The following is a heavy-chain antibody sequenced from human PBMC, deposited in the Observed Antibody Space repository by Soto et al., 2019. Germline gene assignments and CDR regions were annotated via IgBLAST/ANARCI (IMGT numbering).Heavy chain of an antibody. CDR1: GYTFTSYG. CDR2: ISAYNGNT. J-gene: IGHJ5*02. CDR3: ARGTYYYGSGTHSHLFDP. D-gene: IGHD3-10*01. Sequence: GASVKVSCKASGYTFTSYGISWVRQAPGQGLEWMGWISAYNGNTNYAQKPQGRVTMTTDTSTSTAYMELRSLRSDDTAVYYCARGTYYYGSGTHSHLFDPWGQGTLVTVSS. V-gene: IGHV1-18*01.